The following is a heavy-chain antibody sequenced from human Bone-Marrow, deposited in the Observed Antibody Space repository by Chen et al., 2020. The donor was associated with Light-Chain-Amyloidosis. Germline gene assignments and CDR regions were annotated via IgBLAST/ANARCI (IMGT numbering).Heavy chain of an antibody. V-gene: IGHV3-30*02. CDR3: AQLYSYGRPFKH. Sequence: VRLVESGGGVVRPGGSLRLSCTVSGFVFTTYGFQWVRQAPGKGLEWLSFVRFDGSDKYYADSVKGRFTISRDDSKNTLYLQMNSLRPEDTAVYYCAQLYSYGRPFKHWGQGTLVSVSS. D-gene: IGHD5-18*01. CDR2: VRFDGSDK. CDR1: GFVFTTYG. J-gene: IGHJ4*02.